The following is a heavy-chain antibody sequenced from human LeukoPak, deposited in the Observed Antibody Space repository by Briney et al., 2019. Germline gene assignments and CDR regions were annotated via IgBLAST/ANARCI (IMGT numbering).Heavy chain of an antibody. V-gene: IGHV5-51*01. CDR2: IYPCYSYT. J-gene: IGHJ3*01. D-gene: IGHD2-15*01. CDR3: VRRGFCSGDRFHSYAFDL. Sequence: GGSLQISRKGSGSTCTNYWIGWVRQLPGKGREGMGIIYPCYSYTTYSPSFQAQVTISVDNSINTAYVQWSSLKPSDTAAYNCVRRGFCSGDRFHSYAFDLWGHGTMVIVSS. CDR1: GSTCTNYW.